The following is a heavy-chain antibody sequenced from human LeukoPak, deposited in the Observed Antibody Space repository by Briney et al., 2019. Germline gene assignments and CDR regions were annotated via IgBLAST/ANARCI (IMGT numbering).Heavy chain of an antibody. Sequence: PGGSLRLSCSASGFTFDDYAVSWFRQAPGKGLEGVGFIRSKAFGGTPEYAASVRGRFTISRDDSKSIAYLQMNSLKTEDTAVYYCTRNTVTVHFDYWSQGTLVTVSS. CDR3: TRNTVTVHFDY. CDR1: GFTFDDYA. V-gene: IGHV3-49*03. J-gene: IGHJ4*02. CDR2: IRSKAFGGTP. D-gene: IGHD4-17*01.